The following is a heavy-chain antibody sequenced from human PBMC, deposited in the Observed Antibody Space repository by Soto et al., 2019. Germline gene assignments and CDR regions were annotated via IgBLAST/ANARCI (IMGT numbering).Heavy chain of an antibody. V-gene: IGHV4-34*01. CDR1: GGSFSGYY. Sequence: QVQLQQWGAGLLKPSETLSLTCAVYGGSFSGYYWSWIRQPPGKGLEWIGEINHSGSTNYNPSLKSRVTMSVDTSKNQFSLKLSSVTAADTAVYYCASLIAARQRGYYYYYYMDVWGKGTTVTVSS. J-gene: IGHJ6*03. D-gene: IGHD6-6*01. CDR3: ASLIAARQRGYYYYYYMDV. CDR2: INHSGST.